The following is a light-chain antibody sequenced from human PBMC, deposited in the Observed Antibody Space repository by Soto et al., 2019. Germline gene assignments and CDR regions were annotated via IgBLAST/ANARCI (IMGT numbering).Light chain of an antibody. Sequence: QSVLTQPPSASGTPGQRVTISCSGSSSNLGSNYVYWYQQLPGTAPKLLIYRNNQRPSGVPDRFSGSKSGTSASLAISGLRSEDGADYYCASGDDSLSGRGVFGGGTKLTVL. CDR3: ASGDDSLSGRGV. J-gene: IGLJ3*02. CDR1: SSNLGSNY. CDR2: RNN. V-gene: IGLV1-47*01.